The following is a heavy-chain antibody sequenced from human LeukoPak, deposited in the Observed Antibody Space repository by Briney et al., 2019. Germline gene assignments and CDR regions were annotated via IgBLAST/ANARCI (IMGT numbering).Heavy chain of an antibody. CDR3: ARGDYVSGFDP. CDR1: GFTFSSYD. Sequence: GGSLRLYCAASGFTFSSYDMHWVRQATGKGLEWVSAVGTAGDTYYPGSVKGRFTISRENAKNSLYLQMNSLRAGDTAVYYCARGDYVSGFDPWGQGTLVTVSS. CDR2: VGTAGDT. D-gene: IGHD4-17*01. V-gene: IGHV3-13*01. J-gene: IGHJ5*02.